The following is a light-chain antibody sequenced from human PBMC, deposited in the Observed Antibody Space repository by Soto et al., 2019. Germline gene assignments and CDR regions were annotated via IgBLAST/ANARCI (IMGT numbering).Light chain of an antibody. CDR2: EGS. CDR3: SLYGRSSTFGYV. J-gene: IGLJ1*01. Sequence: QSALTQPASVSGSPGQSITISCTGTSSDVGSYNLVSWYQQHPGKAPKLMIYEGSKRPSGVSNRFSGSKSGNTASLTISGLQAEDEAEYYCSLYGRSSTFGYVFGTGTKLTVL. CDR1: SSDVGSYNL. V-gene: IGLV2-23*03.